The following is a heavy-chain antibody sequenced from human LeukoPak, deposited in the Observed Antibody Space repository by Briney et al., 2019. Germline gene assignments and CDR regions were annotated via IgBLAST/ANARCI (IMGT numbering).Heavy chain of an antibody. D-gene: IGHD4/OR15-4a*01. CDR3: ARSADLIIPGAIGFFDS. J-gene: IGHJ4*02. CDR2: ISTNGGST. V-gene: IGHV3-23*01. CDR1: GFTFSSYA. Sequence: PGGSLRLSCAASGFTFSSYAMSWVRQAPGKGLEWVSGISTNGGSTSYADSVKGRFTISRDNPRNTLYMQMNNLRPEDTAVYYCARSADLIIPGAIGFFDSWGQETLGTVSS.